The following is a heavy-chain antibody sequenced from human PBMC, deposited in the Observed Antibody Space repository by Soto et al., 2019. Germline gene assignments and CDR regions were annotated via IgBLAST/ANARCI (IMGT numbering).Heavy chain of an antibody. Sequence: QVQLVQSGAEVKKPGASVKVSCKASGYTFTGYYMHWVRQAPGQGLEWMGWINPNSGGTNYAQKFQGWVTMTRDTSISTAYMELSRLRSDDTAVYYCARDGSAAAGTSYMDVWGTGTTVTVSS. V-gene: IGHV1-2*04. CDR3: ARDGSAAAGTSYMDV. CDR2: INPNSGGT. CDR1: GYTFTGYY. J-gene: IGHJ6*03. D-gene: IGHD6-13*01.